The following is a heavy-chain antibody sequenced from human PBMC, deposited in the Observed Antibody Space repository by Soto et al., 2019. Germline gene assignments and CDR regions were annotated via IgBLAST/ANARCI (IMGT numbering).Heavy chain of an antibody. Sequence: SETLSLTCTVSGGSISSYYWSWIRQPPGKGLEWIGYIYYSGITNYNPSLKSRVTISVDTSKNQFSLKLSSVTAADTAVYYCGRYKSTYSYGMDVCGQGTAVTVSS. V-gene: IGHV4-59*01. CDR1: GGSISSYY. D-gene: IGHD1-20*01. J-gene: IGHJ6*02. CDR2: IYYSGIT. CDR3: GRYKSTYSYGMDV.